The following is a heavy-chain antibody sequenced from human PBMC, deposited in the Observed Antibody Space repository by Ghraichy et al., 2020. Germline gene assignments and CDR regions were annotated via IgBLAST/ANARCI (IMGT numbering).Heavy chain of an antibody. J-gene: IGHJ6*02. CDR1: GFTVSSNY. CDR3: ARGSGYPPGYYYYYGMDV. D-gene: IGHD5-12*01. V-gene: IGHV3-53*01. Sequence: ETLSLTCAASGFTVSSNYMSWVRQAPGKGLEWVSVIYSGGSTYYADSVKGRFTISRDNSKNTLYLQMNSLRAEDTAVYYCARGSGYPPGYYYYYGMDVWGQGTTVTVSS. CDR2: IYSGGST.